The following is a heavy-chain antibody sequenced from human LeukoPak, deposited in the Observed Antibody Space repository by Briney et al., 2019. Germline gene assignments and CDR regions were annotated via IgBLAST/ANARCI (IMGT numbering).Heavy chain of an antibody. Sequence: ASVKVSCKASGGTFSSYSVSWVRQAPGQGLEWMGRIIPIFGTANYAQKFQGRVTITTDESTSTAYMELSSLRSEDTAVYYCARARYSGYDGFYWGQGTLVTVSS. J-gene: IGHJ4*02. CDR1: GGTFSSYS. D-gene: IGHD5-12*01. CDR3: ARARYSGYDGFY. V-gene: IGHV1-69*05. CDR2: IIPIFGTA.